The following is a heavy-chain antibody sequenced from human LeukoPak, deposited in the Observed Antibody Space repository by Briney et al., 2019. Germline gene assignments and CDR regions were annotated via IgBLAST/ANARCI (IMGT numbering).Heavy chain of an antibody. CDR3: ARGWYGPDS. J-gene: IGHJ5*01. CDR2: ISRDGTIT. V-gene: IGHV3-74*01. Sequence: GGYLRLSCAPSGVTFSGHSMHWARQAPRKGLVWVSGISRDGTITNYADAVKGRFTISRDNAKNTLYLQMNSLRVEDTAVYSCARGWYGPDSCGQGTLVTVSS. CDR1: GVTFSGHS. D-gene: IGHD1-14*01.